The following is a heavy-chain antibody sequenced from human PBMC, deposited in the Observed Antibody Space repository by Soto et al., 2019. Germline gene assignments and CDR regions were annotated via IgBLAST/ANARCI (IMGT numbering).Heavy chain of an antibody. D-gene: IGHD2-8*02. CDR1: GGSIKSNDYF. V-gene: IGHV4-39*01. CDR3: ASFLVGATARTVFDS. CDR2: IYSNGGT. Sequence: LQLQESGPGVVKPSETLSLACSVSGGSIKSNDYFWGWVRQPPGKGLEWIASIYSNGGTYDSPSLKSRASVSIDTSKNQFFLTVRSVTAADTAVYYCASFLVGATARTVFDSWGLGTLVTISS. J-gene: IGHJ4*02.